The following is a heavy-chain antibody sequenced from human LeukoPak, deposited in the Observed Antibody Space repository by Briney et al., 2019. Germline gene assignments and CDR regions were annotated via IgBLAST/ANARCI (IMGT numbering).Heavy chain of an antibody. CDR3: AKDLYVVVPAAIMDY. D-gene: IGHD2-2*01. J-gene: IGHJ4*02. Sequence: GGSLRLSCAASGLTFSSYAMSWVRQAPGKGLEWVSAISGSGGSTYYADSVKGRFTISRDNSKNTLYLQMNSLRAEDTAVYYCAKDLYVVVPAAIMDYWGQGTLVTVSS. V-gene: IGHV3-23*01. CDR2: ISGSGGST. CDR1: GLTFSSYA.